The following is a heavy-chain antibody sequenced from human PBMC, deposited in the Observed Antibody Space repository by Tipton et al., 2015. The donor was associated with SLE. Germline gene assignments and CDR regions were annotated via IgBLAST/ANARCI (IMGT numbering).Heavy chain of an antibody. V-gene: IGHV3-48*03. J-gene: IGHJ4*02. CDR2: ITRSGSI. D-gene: IGHD6-13*01. Sequence: SLRLSCAASGFTFSLYEMNWVRQTPGKGLECVSYITRSGSIYYADSVKGRVTISRDSAKNSLYLQMSSLRAEDTAVYYCARELSSWPIDSWGQGTLVTVSS. CDR1: GFTFSLYE. CDR3: ARELSSWPIDS.